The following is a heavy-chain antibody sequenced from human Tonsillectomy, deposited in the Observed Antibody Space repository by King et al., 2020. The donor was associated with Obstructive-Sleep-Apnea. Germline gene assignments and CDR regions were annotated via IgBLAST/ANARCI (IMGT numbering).Heavy chain of an antibody. V-gene: IGHV3-33*06. CDR2: IWYDGSNE. D-gene: IGHD3-10*01. CDR3: AKDLEEGGRGVNHKYSYYGMDV. CDR1: GFTFSSYG. J-gene: IGHJ6*02. Sequence: VQLVESGGGVVQPGRSLRLSCTASGFTFSSYGMHWVRQAPGKGLEWVAVIWYDGSNEYYADSVKGRFTISRDNSKNTLYLQMNSLRAEDTAVYYCAKDLEEGGRGVNHKYSYYGMDVWGQGTTVTVSS.